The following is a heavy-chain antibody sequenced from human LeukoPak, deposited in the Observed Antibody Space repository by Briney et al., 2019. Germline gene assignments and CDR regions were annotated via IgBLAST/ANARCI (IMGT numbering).Heavy chain of an antibody. CDR1: GYTFTSYG. Sequence: ASVKVSCKASGYTFTSYGISWVRQAPGQGLEWMGWISAYNGNTNYAQKLQGRVTMTTDTSTSTAYMELRSLRSDDTAVYYCAREGGSYYDFWSGRYIWFDPWGQGTLVTVSS. CDR3: AREGGSYYDFWSGRYIWFDP. CDR2: ISAYNGNT. V-gene: IGHV1-18*01. J-gene: IGHJ5*02. D-gene: IGHD3-3*01.